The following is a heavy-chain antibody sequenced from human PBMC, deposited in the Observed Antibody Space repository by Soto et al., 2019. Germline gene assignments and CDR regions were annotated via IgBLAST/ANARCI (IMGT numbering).Heavy chain of an antibody. D-gene: IGHD3-22*01. CDR1: GFTFSSYA. V-gene: IGHV3-30-3*01. CDR3: ARNSGYYYDSSGPHDAFDI. Sequence: HPGGSLRLSCAASGFTFSSYAMHWVRQAPGKGLEWVAVISYDGSNKYYADSVKGRFTISRDNSKNTLYLQMNSLRAEDTAVYYCARNSGYYYDSSGPHDAFDIWGQGTMVTVS. CDR2: ISYDGSNK. J-gene: IGHJ3*02.